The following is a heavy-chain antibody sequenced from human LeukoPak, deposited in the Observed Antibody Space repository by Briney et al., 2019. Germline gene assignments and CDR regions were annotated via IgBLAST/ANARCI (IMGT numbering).Heavy chain of an antibody. J-gene: IGHJ4*02. V-gene: IGHV3-7*01. CDR2: IKEDGREK. CDR1: GFRFSDYW. Sequence: GESLKISCEASGFRFSDYWMTWVRQAPGKGLEWVANIKEDGREKYYVDSVKGRFTLSKDNAKNSVYLQMNSLGAEDTAVYYCARGWGEKGYCRGGTCNNPQFDYWGQGILVTVSS. CDR3: ARGWGEKGYCRGGTCNNPQFDY. D-gene: IGHD2-15*01.